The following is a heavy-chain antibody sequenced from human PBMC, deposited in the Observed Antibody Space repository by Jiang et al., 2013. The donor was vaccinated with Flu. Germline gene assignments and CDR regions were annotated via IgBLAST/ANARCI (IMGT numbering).Heavy chain of an antibody. D-gene: IGHD6-13*01. CDR3: AREPIVADHYFDY. Sequence: VQLLESGGGVVQPGRSLRLSCAASGFTFSSYGMHWVRQAPGKGLEWVAVIWYDGSNKYYADSVKGRFTISRDNSKNTLYLQMNSLRAEDTAVYYCAREPIVADHYFDYWGQGTLVTVSS. CDR2: IWYDGSNK. CDR1: GFTFSSYG. J-gene: IGHJ4*02. V-gene: IGHV3-33*08.